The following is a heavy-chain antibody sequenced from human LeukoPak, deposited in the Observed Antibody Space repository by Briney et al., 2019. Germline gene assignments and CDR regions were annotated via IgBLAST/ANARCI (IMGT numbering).Heavy chain of an antibody. D-gene: IGHD6-13*01. CDR1: GYTFTTYG. J-gene: IGHJ6*02. V-gene: IGHV1-18*01. CDR2: ISASNGNT. CDR3: ARSHSSSWYSFPIVGDEPTYYYYGMDV. Sequence: ASVKVSCKASGYTFTTYGISWVRQAPGQGLEWMGWISASNGNTNYAQKFQGRVTMTTDTSRSTAYMELRSLRSDDTAVYYCARSHSSSWYSFPIVGDEPTYYYYGMDVWGQGATVTVSS.